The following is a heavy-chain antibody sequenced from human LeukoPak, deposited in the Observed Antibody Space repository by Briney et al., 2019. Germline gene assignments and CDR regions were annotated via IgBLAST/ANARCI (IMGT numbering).Heavy chain of an antibody. V-gene: IGHV4-59*01. CDR3: ATMALNSFDY. J-gene: IGHJ4*02. CDR1: GGSISSYY. Sequence: SETLSLTCTVSGGSISSYYWSWIRQPPGKGLEWIGYIYYSGSTHYNPSLKSQVTISVDTSKNQFSLKLSSVTAADTAVYYCATMALNSFDYWGQGTLVTVSS. D-gene: IGHD3-10*01. CDR2: IYYSGST.